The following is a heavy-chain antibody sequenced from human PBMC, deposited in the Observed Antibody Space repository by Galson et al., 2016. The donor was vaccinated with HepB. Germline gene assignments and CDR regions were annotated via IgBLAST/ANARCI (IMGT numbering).Heavy chain of an antibody. V-gene: IGHV3-20*04. CDR3: TRLWCSGPSCSIFDK. Sequence: SLRLSCAASGFTFDDYGMNWVRQTPGKGLESVASINWNGDSTRYVDSVKGRFTISRDNAKNSLYLQMNSLRAEDTALYYCTRLWCSGPSCSIFDKWGQGTLVIVSS. J-gene: IGHJ4*02. CDR1: GFTFDDYG. CDR2: INWNGDST. D-gene: IGHD2-2*01.